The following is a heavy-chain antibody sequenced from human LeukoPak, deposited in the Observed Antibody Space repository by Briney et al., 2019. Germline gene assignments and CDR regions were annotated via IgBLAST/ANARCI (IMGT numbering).Heavy chain of an antibody. V-gene: IGHV4-34*01. D-gene: IGHD3-3*01. CDR2: INHSGIT. Sequence: SSETLSLTCAVYGGSFSDYYWSWIRQPPGKGLEWMGEINHSGITNYNPSLKSRVTISVHTSKNQFSLKLSSVTAADTAVYYCARGTYDFWSGRSDYWGQGTLVTVSS. CDR3: ARGTYDFWSGRSDY. CDR1: GGSFSDYY. J-gene: IGHJ4*02.